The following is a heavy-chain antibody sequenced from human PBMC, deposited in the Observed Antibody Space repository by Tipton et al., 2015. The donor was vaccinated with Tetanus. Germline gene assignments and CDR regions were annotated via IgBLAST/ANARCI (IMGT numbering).Heavy chain of an antibody. J-gene: IGHJ1*01. CDR2: IYYTALT. CDR3: AGVTAQRTELYFEH. CDR1: GASINAGGYL. D-gene: IGHD2-8*02. Sequence: TLSLTCNVSGASINAGGYLWTWVRQRSGKGLEWIGNIYYTALTSYTPSLSGRVTISVATSKNQFSLSLASVTAADTAVYYCAGVTAQRTELYFEHWGQGTQVTVSS. V-gene: IGHV4-31*03.